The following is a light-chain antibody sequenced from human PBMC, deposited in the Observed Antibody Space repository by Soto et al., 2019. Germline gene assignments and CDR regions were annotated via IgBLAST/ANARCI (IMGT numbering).Light chain of an antibody. V-gene: IGLV1-47*02. J-gene: IGLJ3*02. CDR1: SSNIGSNY. CDR3: AAWDDSLSVV. CDR2: SNN. Sequence: QSVLTQPPSASGTPGQRVTISCSGSSSNIGSNYVYWYQQLPGTAPKLLIYSNNQRPSGVPDRFSGSKSGTSASLAISGLRSEDEADYYCAAWDDSLSVVFGGGTKLIVL.